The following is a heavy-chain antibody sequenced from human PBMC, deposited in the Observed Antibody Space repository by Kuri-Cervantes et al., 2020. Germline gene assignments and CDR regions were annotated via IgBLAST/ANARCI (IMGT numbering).Heavy chain of an antibody. Sequence: SCKVSGYTFTGYYMDWVRQAPGHGLEWMGWIHPNSGGTNYTQKFQGRVTMTKDTSKSQVVLTMTNMDPVDTATYYCTLSTAMVVWGDFDYWGQETLVTVSS. CDR1: GYTFTGYY. V-gene: IGHV1-2*02. D-gene: IGHD5-18*01. CDR2: IHPNSGGT. CDR3: TLSTAMVVWGDFDY. J-gene: IGHJ4*01.